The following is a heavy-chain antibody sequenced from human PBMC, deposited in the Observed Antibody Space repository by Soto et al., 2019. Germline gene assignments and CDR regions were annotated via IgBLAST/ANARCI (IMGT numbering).Heavy chain of an antibody. J-gene: IGHJ4*02. CDR3: ARDGTGVRY. CDR2: ISAYNGNT. CDR1: GYTLTNSG. Sequence: GASVKVSWKDCGYTLTNSGIGWGGPAPGQGLEWMGWISAYNGNTNYAQKLQGRVTMTTDTSTSTAYMELRSLRSDDTAVYYCARDGTGVRYWGQGTLVTVSS. V-gene: IGHV1-18*01.